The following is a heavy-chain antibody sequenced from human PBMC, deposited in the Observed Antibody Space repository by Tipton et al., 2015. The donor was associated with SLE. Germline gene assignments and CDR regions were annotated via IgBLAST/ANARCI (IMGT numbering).Heavy chain of an antibody. D-gene: IGHD2-2*01. CDR1: GYTFTSYG. V-gene: IGHV1-18*01. CDR2: ISAYNGNT. Sequence: QVQLVQSGAEVKKPGASVKVSCKASGYTFTSYGISWVRQAPGQGLEWMGWISAYNGNTNYAQKLQGRVTMTTDTSTSTAYMELRSLRSDDPAVYYCARVLWDQLLSPFGAADSGYYYMDVWGKGTTVTVSS. CDR3: ARVLWDQLLSPFGAADSGYYYMDV. J-gene: IGHJ6*03.